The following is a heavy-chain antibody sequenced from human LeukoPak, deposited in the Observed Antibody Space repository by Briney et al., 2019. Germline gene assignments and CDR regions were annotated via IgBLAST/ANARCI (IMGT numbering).Heavy chain of an antibody. V-gene: IGHV4-39*01. CDR2: IYYTGST. CDR3: ARHASVSGNWPRPLHY. D-gene: IGHD6-19*01. Sequence: SETLSLTCTVSGGSISSSSYYWGWIRQPPGKGLEWIGNIYYTGSTYYKPSLKSRVTISVDTSKNQFSLELTSVTAADTAVYYCARHASVSGNWPRPLHYWGQGSLVTVSS. J-gene: IGHJ4*02. CDR1: GGSISSSSYY.